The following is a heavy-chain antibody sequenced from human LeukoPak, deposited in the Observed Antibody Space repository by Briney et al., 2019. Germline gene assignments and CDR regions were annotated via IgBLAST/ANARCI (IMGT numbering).Heavy chain of an antibody. CDR1: GFTFSSYS. CDR2: ISSSSRYI. V-gene: IGHV3-21*01. D-gene: IGHD1-26*01. Sequence: PGGSLRLSCAASGFTFSSYSINWVRQAPGKGLEWVSSISSSSRYIYYADSVKGRFTISRDNAKNSLYLQMNGLRAEDTAVYYCAREHGSYYNAFDIWGQGTMVTVSS. CDR3: AREHGSYYNAFDI. J-gene: IGHJ3*02.